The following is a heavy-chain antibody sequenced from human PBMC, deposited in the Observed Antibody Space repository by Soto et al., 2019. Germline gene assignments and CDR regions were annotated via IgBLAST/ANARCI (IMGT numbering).Heavy chain of an antibody. V-gene: IGHV3-9*01. CDR2: ITWNSGSI. CDR1: GFSFEDYA. Sequence: EVQLVESGGGLVQPGRSLRLSCAASGFSFEDYAMFWVRQVPGKGLEWVSGITWNSGSIGYADSVKGRFTISRDNAKNSLYLQMNSLRVEDTALYYCARDIVKVAGHIGDYGRGSWGQGTTVTVSS. D-gene: IGHD6-19*01. J-gene: IGHJ6*01. CDR3: ARDIVKVAGHIGDYGRGS.